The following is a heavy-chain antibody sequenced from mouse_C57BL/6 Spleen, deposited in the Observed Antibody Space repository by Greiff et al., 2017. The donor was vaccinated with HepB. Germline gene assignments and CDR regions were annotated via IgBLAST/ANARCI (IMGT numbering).Heavy chain of an antibody. Sequence: QVHVKQSGAELARPGASVKLSCKASGYTFTSYGISWVKQRTGQGLEWIGEIYPRSGNTYYNEKFKGKATLTADKSSSTAYMELRSLTSEDSAVYFCARGGYRDAMDYWGQGTSVTVSS. V-gene: IGHV1-81*01. CDR1: GYTFTSYG. CDR3: ARGGYRDAMDY. J-gene: IGHJ4*01. CDR2: IYPRSGNT. D-gene: IGHD2-14*01.